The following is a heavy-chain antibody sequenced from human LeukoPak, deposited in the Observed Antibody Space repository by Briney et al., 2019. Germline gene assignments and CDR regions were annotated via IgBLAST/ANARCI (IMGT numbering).Heavy chain of an antibody. CDR3: AKDIGSYYDY. D-gene: IGHD3-10*01. CDR2: IQYEGSKK. CDR1: GFTFSSNG. J-gene: IGHJ4*02. Sequence: GGSLRLSCVASGFTFSSNGMRWVRRAPGKGLEWVTFIQYEGSKKYYADSVKGRFTISRDNSKNTLYLEMNSLRAEDTAAYYCAKDIGSYYDYWGQGILVTVSS. V-gene: IGHV3-30*02.